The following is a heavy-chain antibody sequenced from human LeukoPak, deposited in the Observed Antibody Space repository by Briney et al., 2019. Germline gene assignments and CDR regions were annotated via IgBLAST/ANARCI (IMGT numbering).Heavy chain of an antibody. Sequence: PSETLSLTCTVSGGSISSQYWSWIRQPPGKGLEWIGYIYYSGSTNNNPSLKSRVTISVDTSKNQFSLKLSSVTAADTAVYYCARDTTYYFDYWGQGTLVTVSS. J-gene: IGHJ4*02. CDR2: IYYSGST. CDR1: GGSISSQY. D-gene: IGHD1-1*01. CDR3: ARDTTYYFDY. V-gene: IGHV4-59*11.